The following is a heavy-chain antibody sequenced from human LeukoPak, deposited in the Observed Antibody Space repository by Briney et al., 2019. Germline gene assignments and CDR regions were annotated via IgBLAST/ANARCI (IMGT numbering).Heavy chain of an antibody. D-gene: IGHD6-19*01. CDR2: IIPIFGTA. V-gene: IGHV1-69*13. CDR1: GYTFTSYA. J-gene: IGHJ4*02. CDR3: ARGVAVLGAYYFDY. Sequence: GASVKVSCKASGYTFTSYAISWVRQAPGQGLEWMGGIIPIFGTANYAQKFQGRVTITADESTSTAYMELSSLRSEDTAVYYCARGVAVLGAYYFDYWGQGTLVTVSS.